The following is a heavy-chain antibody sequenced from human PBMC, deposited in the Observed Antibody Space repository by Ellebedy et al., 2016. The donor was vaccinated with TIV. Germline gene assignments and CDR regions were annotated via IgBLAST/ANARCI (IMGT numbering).Heavy chain of an antibody. D-gene: IGHD6-19*01. J-gene: IGHJ5*01. CDR1: GFTFTRYG. Sequence: AASVKDSCKASGFTFTRYGINWVRQAPGQGLEWMGWISGYNGNTDYAQKFQGRVTMTTDTGTNTGYMELTSLTSDDTAVYYCARGSGPNWLDPWGQGTLVTVSS. CDR3: ARGSGPNWLDP. V-gene: IGHV1-18*04. CDR2: ISGYNGNT.